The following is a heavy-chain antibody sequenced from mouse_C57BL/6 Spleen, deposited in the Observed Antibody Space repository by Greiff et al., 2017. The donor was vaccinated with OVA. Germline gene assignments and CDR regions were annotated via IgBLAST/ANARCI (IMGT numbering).Heavy chain of an antibody. CDR3: ARSGGGLRPYYFDY. D-gene: IGHD2-4*01. CDR1: GYTFTDYN. Sequence: VQLQQSGPELVKPGASVKIPCKASGYTFTDYNMDWVKQSHGKSLEWIGDINPNNGGTIYNQKFKGKATLTVDKSSSTAYMELRSLTSEDTAVYYCARSGGGLRPYYFDYWGQGTTLTVSS. J-gene: IGHJ2*01. CDR2: INPNNGGT. V-gene: IGHV1-18*01.